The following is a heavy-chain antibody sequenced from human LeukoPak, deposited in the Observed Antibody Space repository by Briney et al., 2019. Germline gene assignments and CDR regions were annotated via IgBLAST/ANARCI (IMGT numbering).Heavy chain of an antibody. J-gene: IGHJ4*02. D-gene: IGHD7-27*01. CDR1: GFTFSRHA. CDR3: AKGGDELDY. V-gene: IGHV3-23*01. Sequence: GGSLRLSCAASGFTFSRHAMSWVRQAPGRGLEWVSTIDRRGDDTYYRDSVKGRFTISRDNSKSTLYLQLYSLRAEDTAIYYCAKGGDELDYWGQGTLVTVSS. CDR2: IDRRGDDT.